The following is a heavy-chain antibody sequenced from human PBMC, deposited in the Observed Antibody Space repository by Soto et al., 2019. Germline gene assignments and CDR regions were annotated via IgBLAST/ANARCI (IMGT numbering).Heavy chain of an antibody. D-gene: IGHD3-10*01. J-gene: IGHJ5*02. CDR2: ISSSSSYI. Sequence: EVQLVESGGGLVKPGGSLRLSCAASGFTFSSYSMNWVRQAPGKGLEWVSSISSSSSYIYYADSVKGRFTISRDNAKNSLYLQMNSLRGEDTAVYYCAREHYYGSGSYSSNWFDPWGQGTLVTVSS. V-gene: IGHV3-21*01. CDR1: GFTFSSYS. CDR3: AREHYYGSGSYSSNWFDP.